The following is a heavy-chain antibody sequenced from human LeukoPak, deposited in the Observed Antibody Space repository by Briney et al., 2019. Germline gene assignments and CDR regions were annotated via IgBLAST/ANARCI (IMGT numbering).Heavy chain of an antibody. J-gene: IGHJ4*02. Sequence: GGSLRLSCAASGFTFSSYSMNWVRQAPGKGLEWVSYISSSSSTIYYADSVKGRFTISRDNSKNTLYLQMNSLRAEDTAVYYCARGRDGYNHPFDYWGQGTLVTVSS. CDR3: ARGRDGYNHPFDY. V-gene: IGHV3-48*01. D-gene: IGHD5-24*01. CDR2: ISSSSSTI. CDR1: GFTFSSYS.